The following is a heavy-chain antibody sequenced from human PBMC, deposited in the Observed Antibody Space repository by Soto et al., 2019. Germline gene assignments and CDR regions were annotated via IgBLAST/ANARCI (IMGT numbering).Heavy chain of an antibody. Sequence: ASVKVSCKASGYTFTSYAMHWVRQAPGQRLEWMGWINAGNGNTKYSQKFQGRVTITRDTSASTAYMELSSLRSEDTAVYYCARGAVDTAMVRSGFDYWGQGXLVTVYS. CDR2: INAGNGNT. CDR3: ARGAVDTAMVRSGFDY. CDR1: GYTFTSYA. J-gene: IGHJ4*02. D-gene: IGHD5-18*01. V-gene: IGHV1-3*01.